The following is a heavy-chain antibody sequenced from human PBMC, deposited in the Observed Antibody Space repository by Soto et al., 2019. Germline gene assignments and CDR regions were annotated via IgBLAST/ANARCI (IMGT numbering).Heavy chain of an antibody. J-gene: IGHJ4*02. V-gene: IGHV6-1*01. CDR2: TYYRSKWYN. D-gene: IGHD3-10*01. CDR1: GDSVSSNSAA. Sequence: PSQTLSLTCAISGDSVSSNSAAWYWIRQSPSRGLEWLGRTYYRSKWYNDYAVSVKSRITINPDTSKNQFSLQLNSVTPEDTAVYYCARAGTGLLWFGELFNFDYWGQGTLVTVS. CDR3: ARAGTGLLWFGELFNFDY.